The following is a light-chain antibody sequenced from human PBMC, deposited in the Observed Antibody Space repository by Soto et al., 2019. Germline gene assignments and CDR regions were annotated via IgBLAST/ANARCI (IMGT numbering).Light chain of an antibody. CDR2: EVN. J-gene: IGLJ3*02. Sequence: QSALTQPASVSGSPGQSVTISCTGSSSDVGGHKSVSWYQQHPGKAPKVIIYEVNNRPAGLSNRFSGSQSGDTASLTISGLQAEDEADYYCSSYTASRTWVFGRGTKLTVL. CDR1: SSDVGGHKS. V-gene: IGLV2-14*01. CDR3: SSYTASRTWV.